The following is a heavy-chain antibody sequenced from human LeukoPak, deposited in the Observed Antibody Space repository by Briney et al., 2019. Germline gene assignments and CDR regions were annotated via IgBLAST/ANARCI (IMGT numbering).Heavy chain of an antibody. D-gene: IGHD6-6*01. Sequence: GGSLRLSCAASGFTFSSYAMSWVRQAPGKGLEWVSAISGSGGSTHYADSVKGRFTISRDNSKNTLYLQMNSLRAEDTAVYYCAKSGRSSSSLDYWGQGTLVTVSS. CDR1: GFTFSSYA. V-gene: IGHV3-23*01. J-gene: IGHJ4*02. CDR2: ISGSGGST. CDR3: AKSGRSSSSLDY.